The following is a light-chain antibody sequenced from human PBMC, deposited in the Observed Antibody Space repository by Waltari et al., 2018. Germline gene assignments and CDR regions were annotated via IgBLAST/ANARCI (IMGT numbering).Light chain of an antibody. V-gene: IGKV4-1*01. CDR3: KQYYSTPLT. CDR2: WAS. J-gene: IGKJ4*01. Sequence: DIVMTQSPDSLTVSLGERATVNCKSSQTLLYSSNNKNYLAWYQQRPGQPPKLLISWASTRESGVPDRFSGSGSGTDFTLTISSLQAEDVAVYYCKQYYSTPLTFGGGTRVEIK. CDR1: QTLLYSSNNKNY.